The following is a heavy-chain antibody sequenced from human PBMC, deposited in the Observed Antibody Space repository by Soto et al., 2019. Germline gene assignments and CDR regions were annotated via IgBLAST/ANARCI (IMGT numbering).Heavy chain of an antibody. D-gene: IGHD3-10*01. J-gene: IGHJ6*02. V-gene: IGHV3-23*01. CDR1: AFTFSSYA. CDR3: AKDLYGSETYTYYCGMDV. Sequence: GGSLRLSCAASAFTFSSYAMTWVRQAPGKGLEWVSAMSGSGGDTYYADSVRGRFTISRDNSKDTLYLQMNSLRDEDTAVYYCAKDLYGSETYTYYCGMDVWGQGTTVTVSS. CDR2: MSGSGGDT.